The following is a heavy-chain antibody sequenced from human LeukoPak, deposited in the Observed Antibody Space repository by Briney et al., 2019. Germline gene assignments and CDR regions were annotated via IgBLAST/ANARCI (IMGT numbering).Heavy chain of an antibody. J-gene: IGHJ4*02. CDR2: ISAYNGNT. V-gene: IGHV1-18*01. Sequence: ASVKVSCKASGYTFTSYGISWVRQAPGQGLEWMGWISAYNGNTNYAQKLQGRVTMTRNTSISTAYMELSSLRSEDTAVYYCARRDYFDYWGQGTLVTVSS. CDR3: ARRDYFDY. CDR1: GYTFTSYG.